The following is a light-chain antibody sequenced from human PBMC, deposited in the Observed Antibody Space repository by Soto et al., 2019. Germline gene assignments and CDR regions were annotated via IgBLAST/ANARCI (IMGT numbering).Light chain of an antibody. V-gene: IGKV3-20*01. CDR2: GAS. J-gene: IGKJ2*01. CDR3: LHYGTSPPYT. Sequence: EIVLTQSPGTLSLSTVERATISCRASQSVTSYYLGWYLQKPGQPPRLLIYGASNRATGITDRFSGSGSGTDFTLTISGLEPEDLGVYFCLHYGTSPPYTFGRGNKLEIK. CDR1: QSVTSYY.